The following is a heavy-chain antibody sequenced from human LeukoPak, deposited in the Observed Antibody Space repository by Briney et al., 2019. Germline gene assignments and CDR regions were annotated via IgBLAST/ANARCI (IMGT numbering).Heavy chain of an antibody. CDR2: IYYSGST. J-gene: IGHJ3*02. CDR1: GGSISSGGYY. D-gene: IGHD2-21*02. V-gene: IGHV4-61*08. CDR3: ARAYCGGDCYSDAFDI. Sequence: SETLSLTCTVSGGSISSGGYYWSWIRQHPGKGLEWIGYIYYSGSTNYNPSLKSRVTISVDTSKNQFSLKLSSVTAADTAVYYCARAYCGGDCYSDAFDIWGQGTMVTVSS.